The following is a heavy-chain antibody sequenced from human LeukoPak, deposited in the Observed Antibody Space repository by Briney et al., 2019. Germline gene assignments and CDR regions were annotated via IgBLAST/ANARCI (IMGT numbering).Heavy chain of an antibody. Sequence: GGSLRLSCVVSGFTFSTYGMHWVRQAPGKGLEWVSDISYDGSYKHYADPVKGRFTISRDNSKNTLYLQMNSLRGDDTAVYYCAKDYLGASHTFDVWGQGTMVTVSS. V-gene: IGHV3-30*18. J-gene: IGHJ3*01. CDR3: AKDYLGASHTFDV. CDR1: GFTFSTYG. CDR2: ISYDGSYK. D-gene: IGHD1-26*01.